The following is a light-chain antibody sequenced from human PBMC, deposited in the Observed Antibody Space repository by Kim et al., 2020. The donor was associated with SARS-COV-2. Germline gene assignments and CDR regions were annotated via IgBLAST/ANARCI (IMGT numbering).Light chain of an antibody. V-gene: IGKV1D-12*01. J-gene: IGKJ4*01. Sequence: ASVGDRVTITCRARQDISSWLGWYQQKPGKAPKGLIYEASNLQSGVPSRFSGSGSGTDFTLTINSLQPEDFATYYCQQTHSFPLTFGGGTKVDIK. CDR3: QQTHSFPLT. CDR1: QDISSW. CDR2: EAS.